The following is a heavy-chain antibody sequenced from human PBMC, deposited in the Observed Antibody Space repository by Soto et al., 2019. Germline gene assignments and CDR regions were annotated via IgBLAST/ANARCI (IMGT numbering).Heavy chain of an antibody. V-gene: IGHV1-69*13. D-gene: IGHD3-22*01. CDR3: AARYDSSGYPCES. J-gene: IGHJ5*02. CDR2: IIPIFGTA. CDR1: GGTFSSYA. Sequence: GASVNVSCKASGGTFSSYAISWVRQAPGQGLEWMGGIIPIFGTANYAQKFQGRVTITADESTSTAYMELSSLRSEDTAVYYCAARYDSSGYPCESLGEGTLVTVSS.